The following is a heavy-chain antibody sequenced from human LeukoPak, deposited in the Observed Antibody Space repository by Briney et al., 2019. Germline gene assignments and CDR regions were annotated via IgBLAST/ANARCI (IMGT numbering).Heavy chain of an antibody. V-gene: IGHV1-8*01. Sequence: ASVKVSCKASGYTFTSYDINWVRQATRQGLEWMGWMNPNSGNTGYAQKFQGRVTMTRNTSISTAYMELSSLRSEDTAVYYCARGSRSLGYCTNGVCLYYFDYWGQGTLVTVSS. CDR2: MNPNSGNT. CDR1: GYTFTSYD. CDR3: ARGSRSLGYCTNGVCLYYFDY. D-gene: IGHD2-8*01. J-gene: IGHJ4*02.